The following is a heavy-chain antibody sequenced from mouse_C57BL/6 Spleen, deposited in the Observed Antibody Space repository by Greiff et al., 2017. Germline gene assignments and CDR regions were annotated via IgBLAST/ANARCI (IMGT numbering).Heavy chain of an antibody. CDR2: IYPGSGNT. CDR1: GYTFTDYY. J-gene: IGHJ2*01. CDR3: ATRQLRPFFDY. D-gene: IGHD3-2*02. Sequence: QVQLQQSGAELVRPGASVKLSCKASGYTFTDYYINWVKQRPGQGLEWIARIYPGSGNTYYNEKFKGKATLTAEKSSSTAYMQLSSLTSEDSAVYFCATRQLRPFFDYWGQGTTLTVSS. V-gene: IGHV1-76*01.